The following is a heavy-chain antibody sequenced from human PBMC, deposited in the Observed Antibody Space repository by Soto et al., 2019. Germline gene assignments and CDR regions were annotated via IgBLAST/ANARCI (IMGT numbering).Heavy chain of an antibody. J-gene: IGHJ4*02. V-gene: IGHV3-23*01. CDR3: AKEQVVFSPLFDY. Sequence: EVQLLESGGGLVQPGGSLRLSCAASGFTFSSYAMSWVRQAPRKGLEWVSAISGSGGSTYYADSVKGRFTISRDNSKTTLYVQMNSLRADDTAVYYCAKEQVVFSPLFDYWGQGTLVTVSS. CDR1: GFTFSSYA. CDR2: ISGSGGST. D-gene: IGHD3-22*01.